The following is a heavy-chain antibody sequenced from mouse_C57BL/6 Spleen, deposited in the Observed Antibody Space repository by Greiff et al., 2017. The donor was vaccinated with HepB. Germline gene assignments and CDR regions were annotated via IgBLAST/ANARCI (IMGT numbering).Heavy chain of an antibody. D-gene: IGHD2-1*01. CDR2: IYPGDGDT. V-gene: IGHV1-80*01. CDR1: GYAFSSYW. CDR3: ARSVYGNSSFDY. J-gene: IGHJ2*01. Sequence: QVQLKESGAELVKPGASVKISCKASGYAFSSYWMNWVKQRPGKGLEWIGQIYPGDGDTNYNGKFKGKATLTADKSSSTAYMQLSSLTSEDSAVYFCARSVYGNSSFDYWGQGTTLTVAS.